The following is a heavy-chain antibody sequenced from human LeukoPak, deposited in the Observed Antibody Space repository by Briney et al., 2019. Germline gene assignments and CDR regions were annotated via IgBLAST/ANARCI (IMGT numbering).Heavy chain of an antibody. V-gene: IGHV3-11*06. CDR2: ISSSSSYI. D-gene: IGHD3-10*01. CDR1: GFTFSDYY. CDR3: ASTGEYYFDY. Sequence: PGGSLRLSCAASGFTFSDYYMSWIRQAPGKGLEWVSSISSSSSYIYYADSVKGRFTISRDNARNSLYLQMNNLRAEDTAVYYCASTGEYYFDYWGQGSLVTVSS. J-gene: IGHJ4*02.